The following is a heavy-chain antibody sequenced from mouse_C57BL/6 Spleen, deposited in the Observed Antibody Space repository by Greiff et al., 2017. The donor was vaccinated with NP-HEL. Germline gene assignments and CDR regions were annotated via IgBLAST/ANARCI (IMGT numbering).Heavy chain of an antibody. CDR1: GYAFTNYL. V-gene: IGHV1-54*01. Sequence: QVQLQQSGAELVRPGTSVKVSCKASGYAFTNYLIEWVKQRPGQGLEWIGVINPGSGGTNYNEKFKGKATLTADKSSSTAYMQLSSLTSEDSAVYFCARSKAYGSSWFAYWGQGTLVTVSA. CDR2: INPGSGGT. CDR3: ARSKAYGSSWFAY. D-gene: IGHD1-1*01. J-gene: IGHJ3*01.